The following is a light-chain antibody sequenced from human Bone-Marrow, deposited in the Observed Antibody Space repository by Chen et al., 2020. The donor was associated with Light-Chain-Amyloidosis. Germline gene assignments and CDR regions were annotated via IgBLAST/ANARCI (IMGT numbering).Light chain of an antibody. Sequence: SYELTQPPSVSVPTGQTARITCSGDDLPTKYAYWYQQKPGQAPVLVIHRDTERPSGISERFSGSSSGTTATLTNSGVPAEDEADYHCQSADSSGTYEVIFGGGTKLTVL. CDR2: RDT. J-gene: IGLJ2*01. CDR3: QSADSSGTYEVI. CDR1: DLPTKY. V-gene: IGLV3-25*03.